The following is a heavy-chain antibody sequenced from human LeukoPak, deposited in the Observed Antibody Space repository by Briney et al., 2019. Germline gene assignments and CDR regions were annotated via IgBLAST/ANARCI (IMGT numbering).Heavy chain of an antibody. J-gene: IGHJ4*02. CDR2: IKSKTDGGTT. CDR3: TTASTGVTYYYDSSGYPKLFDY. Sequence: PGGSLRLSCAASGFTFSNAWMSWVRQAPGKGLEWVGRIKSKTDGGTTDYAAPVKGRFTISRDDSKNTLYLQMSSLKTEDTAVYYCTTASTGVTYYYDSSGYPKLFDYWGQGTLVTVSS. V-gene: IGHV3-15*01. D-gene: IGHD3-22*01. CDR1: GFTFSNAW.